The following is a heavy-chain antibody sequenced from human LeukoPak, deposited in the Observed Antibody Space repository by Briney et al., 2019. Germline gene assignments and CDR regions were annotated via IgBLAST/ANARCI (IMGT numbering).Heavy chain of an antibody. D-gene: IGHD6-13*01. Sequence: RPGGSLRLSCAASGFTFDDYAMHWVRQAPGKGLEWVSGISWNSGSIGYADSVKGRFTISRDNAKNSLYLQMNSLRAEDTAVYYCAKAANSPLFNSSSWYGSLCFDYWGQGTLVTVSS. CDR2: ISWNSGSI. CDR3: AKAANSPLFNSSSWYGSLCFDY. CDR1: GFTFDDYA. J-gene: IGHJ4*02. V-gene: IGHV3-9*01.